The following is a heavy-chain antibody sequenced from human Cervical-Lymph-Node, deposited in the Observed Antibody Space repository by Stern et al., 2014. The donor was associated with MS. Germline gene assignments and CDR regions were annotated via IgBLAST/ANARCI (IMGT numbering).Heavy chain of an antibody. CDR3: AAITVVAAAGSNWFDP. D-gene: IGHD6-13*01. Sequence: QLVESGPEVKKPGTSVKVSCKASGFTFTSSAVQWVRQARGQRLEWIGGSVVGSGNTNYAQKFQERVTITRDMSTSTAYMELSSLRSEDTAVYYCAAITVVAAAGSNWFDPWGQGTLVTVSS. CDR2: SVVGSGNT. V-gene: IGHV1-58*01. J-gene: IGHJ5*02. CDR1: GFTFTSSA.